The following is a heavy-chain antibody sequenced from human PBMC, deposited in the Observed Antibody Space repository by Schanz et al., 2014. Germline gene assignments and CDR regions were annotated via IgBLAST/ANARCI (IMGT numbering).Heavy chain of an antibody. CDR3: AKAEYDILTDSYSRLDP. CDR1: GYTFTSYG. Sequence: QVQLVQSGAEVKKPGASVKVSCKASGYTFTSYGISWVRQAPRQGLEWVGWISVYTGNTKYGQKVQGRVTMTADTSTNTAYMELRSLRSDDTAVYYCAKAEYDILTDSYSRLDPWGQGTLVTVSS. CDR2: ISVYTGNT. V-gene: IGHV1-18*01. D-gene: IGHD3-9*01. J-gene: IGHJ5*02.